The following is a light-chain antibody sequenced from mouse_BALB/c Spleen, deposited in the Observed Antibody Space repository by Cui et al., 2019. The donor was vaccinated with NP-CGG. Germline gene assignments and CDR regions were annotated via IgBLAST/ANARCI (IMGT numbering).Light chain of an antibody. CDR3: ALWYSNHWV. CDR2: GTN. V-gene: IGLV1*01. Sequence: AVVTQQPALTTSPGETATLTCRSSTGAVPTSNYANWVQEKPDHLFTGLIGGTNNRAPGVPARFSGSLIGDKAALTITGAQTEDEAIYFCALWYSNHWVFGGGTKLTVL. CDR1: TGAVPTSNY. J-gene: IGLJ1*01.